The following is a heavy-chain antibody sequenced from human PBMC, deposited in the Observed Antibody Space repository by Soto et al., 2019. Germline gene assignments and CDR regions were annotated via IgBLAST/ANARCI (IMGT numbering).Heavy chain of an antibody. J-gene: IGHJ6*02. Sequence: ASVKVSCKASGYTFTSYDINWVRQATGQGLEWMGWMNPNSGNTGYAQKFQGRVTMTRTTSISTAYMELSSLRSEDTAVYYCARGTYSSSWYSHGMDVWGQGTTVTVSS. CDR2: MNPNSGNT. CDR1: GYTFTSYD. D-gene: IGHD6-13*01. V-gene: IGHV1-8*01. CDR3: ARGTYSSSWYSHGMDV.